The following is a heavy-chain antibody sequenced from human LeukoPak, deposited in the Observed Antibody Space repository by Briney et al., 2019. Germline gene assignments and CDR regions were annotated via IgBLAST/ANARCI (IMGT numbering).Heavy chain of an antibody. CDR3: AKDRSKGYGSGSSYIRAQKYYFDY. J-gene: IGHJ4*02. CDR2: IRYDGSNK. D-gene: IGHD3-10*01. V-gene: IGHV3-30*02. Sequence: PGGSLRLSCAASGFTFSSYGMHWVRQAPGKGLEGVAFIRYDGSNKYYADSVKGRFTISRDNSKNTLYLQMNSLRADDTAVYYCAKDRSKGYGSGSSYIRAQKYYFDYWGQGTLVTVSS. CDR1: GFTFSSYG.